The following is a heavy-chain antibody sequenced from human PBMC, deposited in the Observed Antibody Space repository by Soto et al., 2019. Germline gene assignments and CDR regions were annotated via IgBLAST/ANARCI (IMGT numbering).Heavy chain of an antibody. CDR3: ATSFRYFDN. D-gene: IGHD3-9*01. V-gene: IGHV3-23*01. Sequence: EVQLLESGGGLVLPGGSLRLSCAGSGFTPTTTPLSWVRQPPGKGLEWVTTISGTASRTYYVDSVKGRFFISRDNSKNTVTLPRNNLTLDDTAVYYCATSFRYFDNWGQGTRVTVSS. CDR2: ISGTASRT. J-gene: IGHJ4*02. CDR1: GFTPTTTP.